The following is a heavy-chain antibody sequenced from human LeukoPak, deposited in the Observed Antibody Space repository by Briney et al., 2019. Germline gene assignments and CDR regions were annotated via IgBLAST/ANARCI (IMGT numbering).Heavy chain of an antibody. CDR3: ARASTQYDILTGYNWFDP. Sequence: GGSLRLSCAASGITFSDYYMSWIRQAPGKGLEWVSYISSSGSTIYYADSVKGRFTISRDNAKNSLYLQMNSMRAEDTAVYYCARASTQYDILTGYNWFDPWGQGTLVTVSS. J-gene: IGHJ5*02. CDR2: ISSSGSTI. V-gene: IGHV3-11*04. CDR1: GITFSDYY. D-gene: IGHD3-9*01.